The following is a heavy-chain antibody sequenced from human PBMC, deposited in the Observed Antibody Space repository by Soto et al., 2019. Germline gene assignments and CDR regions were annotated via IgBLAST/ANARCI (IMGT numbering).Heavy chain of an antibody. CDR3: ARVGGGVVVVPGANRGDF. V-gene: IGHV3-21*01. CDR1: GFTFSTYS. J-gene: IGHJ4*02. CDR2: ISPSSTYI. D-gene: IGHD2-2*01. Sequence: EVQLVESGGGLVKPGGSLRLSCAASGFTFSTYSMSWVRQAPGKGLEWVSSISPSSTYIHYADSVKGRFTISRDNAEKSGERKRNSRRAEERAIFYCARVGGGVVVVPGANRGDFWGQGTLVTVSS.